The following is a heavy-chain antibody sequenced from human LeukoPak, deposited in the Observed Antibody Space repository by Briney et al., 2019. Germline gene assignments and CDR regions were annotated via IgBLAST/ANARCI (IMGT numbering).Heavy chain of an antibody. CDR3: ARLRVYCTNGVCKNGYYFDY. CDR2: INPNSGGT. CDR1: GYTFTVYY. Sequence: GASVKVSCKASGYTFTVYYMHWVPQAPGQGLEWMGWINPNSGGTNYTQKFQGRVTMTRDTSISTAYMELSRLRSDDTAVYYCARLRVYCTNGVCKNGYYFDYWGQGTLVTVSS. J-gene: IGHJ4*02. D-gene: IGHD2-8*01. V-gene: IGHV1-2*02.